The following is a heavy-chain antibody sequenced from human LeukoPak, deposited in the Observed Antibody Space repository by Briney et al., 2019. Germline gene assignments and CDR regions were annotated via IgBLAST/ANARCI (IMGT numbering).Heavy chain of an antibody. D-gene: IGHD6-13*01. CDR3: AVWIAAAGRGFDY. V-gene: IGHV4-39*01. CDR2: IYYSGST. CDR1: GGSISSSSYY. Sequence: SETLSLTCTVSGGSISSSSYYWGWIRQPPGKGLEWIGSIYYSGSTYYNPSLKSRVTISVDTSKNQFSLKLSSVTAADTAVYYCAVWIAAAGRGFDYWGQGTLVTVS. J-gene: IGHJ4*02.